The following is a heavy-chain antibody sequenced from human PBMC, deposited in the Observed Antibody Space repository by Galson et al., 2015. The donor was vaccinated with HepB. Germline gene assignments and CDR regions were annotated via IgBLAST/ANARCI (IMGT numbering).Heavy chain of an antibody. CDR3: ARDLGDESLGF. Sequence: SVKVSCKASGYSFTYYAMNWVRQAPGQGLEWMGWINTKTANPSYAQGFTGRFVFSLDTSIRTAYLQINSLKAEDTAIYYCARDLGDESLGFWGQGTLVTVSS. V-gene: IGHV7-4-1*02. CDR2: INTKTANP. D-gene: IGHD3-16*01. J-gene: IGHJ4*02. CDR1: GYSFTYYA.